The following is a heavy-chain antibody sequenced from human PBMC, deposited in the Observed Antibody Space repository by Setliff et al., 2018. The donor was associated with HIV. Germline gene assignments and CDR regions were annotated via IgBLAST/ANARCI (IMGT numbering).Heavy chain of an antibody. Sequence: SETLSLTCIVSRGPISRFYWSWIRQPPGKGLEWIGYIYYTGTTNYNPSLKSRVTISVDTSKNQFSLKLSSVTAADTAVYYCARHSITLVVGVPERDDAFDIWGQGTMVTVSS. V-gene: IGHV4-59*08. J-gene: IGHJ3*02. D-gene: IGHD3-22*01. CDR3: ARHSITLVVGVPERDDAFDI. CDR2: IYYTGTT. CDR1: RGPISRFY.